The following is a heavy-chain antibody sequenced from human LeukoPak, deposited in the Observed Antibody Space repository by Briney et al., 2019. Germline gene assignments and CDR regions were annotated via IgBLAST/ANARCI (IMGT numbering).Heavy chain of an antibody. CDR3: ARFSSYDQPSDDDY. V-gene: IGHV1-8*01. CDR1: GYTFTCYD. J-gene: IGHJ4*02. CDR2: MNPNSGNT. D-gene: IGHD3-22*01. Sequence: ASVKVSCKASGYTFTCYDINWERQATGQGLEWMGWMNPNSGNTGYAQKFQGRVTMTRNTSISTAYMELSSLRSEDTAVYYCARFSSYDQPSDDDYWGQGTLVTVSS.